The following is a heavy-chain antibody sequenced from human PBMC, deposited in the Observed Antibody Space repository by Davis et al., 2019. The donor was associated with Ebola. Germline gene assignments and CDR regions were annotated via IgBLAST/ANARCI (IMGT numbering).Heavy chain of an antibody. J-gene: IGHJ5*02. V-gene: IGHV1-3*01. CDR2: INAGNGNT. CDR3: ARNWFGEFIGWFDP. CDR1: GYTFTSYA. D-gene: IGHD3-10*01. Sequence: ASVKVSCKASGYTFTSYAMLCVRQPPGQRLEWMGWINAGNGNTKYSQKFQGRVTITRDTSASTAYMELSSLRSEDTAVYYCARNWFGEFIGWFDPWGQGTLVTVSS.